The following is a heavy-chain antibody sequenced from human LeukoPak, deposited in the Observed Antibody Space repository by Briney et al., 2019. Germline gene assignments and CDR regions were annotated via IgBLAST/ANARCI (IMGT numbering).Heavy chain of an antibody. V-gene: IGHV3-30-3*01. Sequence: GGSLRLPCAASGFTFSRYAMHWVRQAAGPGLGWVAVISYDGSNKYYADSVKGRFTIPRDNSKNTLYLQMNSQRAEDTAVYYCAREYYDFWSGWTTIYYYGMDGWGQGTTVTVSS. CDR1: GFTFSRYA. CDR3: AREYYDFWSGWTTIYYYGMDG. J-gene: IGHJ6*02. CDR2: ISYDGSNK. D-gene: IGHD3-3*01.